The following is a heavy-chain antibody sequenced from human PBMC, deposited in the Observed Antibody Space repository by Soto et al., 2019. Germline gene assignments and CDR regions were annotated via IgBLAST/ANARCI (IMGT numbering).Heavy chain of an antibody. J-gene: IGHJ4*02. CDR3: TRYSSSSRVVFDY. CDR1: GFSFNKAW. CDR2: IKSNADGGAT. V-gene: IGHV3-15*01. Sequence: GSLRLSCAASGFSFNKAWMSWVRQAPGKGLEWVGRIKSNADGGATDYGEPVKGRFTISRDDSENTLHLQMNSLKTEDTAVYYCTRYSSSSRVVFDYWGQGSLVIVSS. D-gene: IGHD6-6*01.